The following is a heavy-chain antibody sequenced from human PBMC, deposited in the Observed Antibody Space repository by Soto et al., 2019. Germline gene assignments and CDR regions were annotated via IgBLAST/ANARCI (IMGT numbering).Heavy chain of an antibody. V-gene: IGHV1-58*01. Sequence: QMQLVQSGPEVKKPGTSVKVSCKASGFTFTSSAVQWVRQARGQRLEWIGWIVVGSGNTNYAQKFQERVTITRDMSTSTAYMELSSLRSEDTAVYYCAAAPPRDSTGDYGMDVWGQGTTVTVSS. CDR2: IVVGSGNT. CDR1: GFTFTSSA. CDR3: AAAPPRDSTGDYGMDV. J-gene: IGHJ6*02. D-gene: IGHD2-8*02.